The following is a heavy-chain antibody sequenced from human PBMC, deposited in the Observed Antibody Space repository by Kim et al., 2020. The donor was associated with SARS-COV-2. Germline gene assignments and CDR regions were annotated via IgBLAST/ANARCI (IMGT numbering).Heavy chain of an antibody. CDR3: AKSARMYDSSGYYDRFFDP. Sequence: GGSLRLSCAASGFSFSSYAMFWVSQAPGKGLEWVAAIASDGSLQFYAGSVKGRFTISRDNSQNTVTLQMDSLRIEDTAVYYCAKSARMYDSSGYYDRFFDPWGQGTLATVCS. V-gene: IGHV3-30*18. CDR2: IASDGSLQ. J-gene: IGHJ5*02. D-gene: IGHD3-22*01. CDR1: GFSFSSYA.